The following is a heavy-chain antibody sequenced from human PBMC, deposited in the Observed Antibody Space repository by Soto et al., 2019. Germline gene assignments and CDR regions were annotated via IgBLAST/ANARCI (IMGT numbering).Heavy chain of an antibody. CDR3: ATRGPYYYDSSGYSTPDY. CDR1: GFTFSDYY. J-gene: IGHJ4*02. D-gene: IGHD3-22*01. V-gene: IGHV3-11*06. CDR2: ISSSSSYT. Sequence: GGSLRLSCAASGFTFSDYYMSWIRQAPGKGLEWVSYISSSSSYTNYADSVKGRFTISRDNAKNSLYLQMNSLRAEDTAVYYCATRGPYYYDSSGYSTPDYWGQGTLVTVSS.